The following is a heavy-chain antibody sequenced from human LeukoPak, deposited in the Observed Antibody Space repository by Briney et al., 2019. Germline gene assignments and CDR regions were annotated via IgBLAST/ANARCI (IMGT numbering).Heavy chain of an antibody. D-gene: IGHD2-15*01. Sequence: QPGGSLRLSCAASGFTFSSYGMHWVRQAPGKGLEWVAVIWYDGSNKYYADSVKGRFTISRDNSKNTLYLQMNSLRAEDTAVYYCARDRNRYCSGGSCYEFDPWGQGTLVTVSS. J-gene: IGHJ5*02. V-gene: IGHV3-33*01. CDR1: GFTFSSYG. CDR2: IWYDGSNK. CDR3: ARDRNRYCSGGSCYEFDP.